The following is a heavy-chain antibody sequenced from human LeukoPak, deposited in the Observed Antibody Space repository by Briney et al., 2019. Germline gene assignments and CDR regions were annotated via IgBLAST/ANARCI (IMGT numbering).Heavy chain of an antibody. CDR1: GFTFSSYG. Sequence: GGSLRLSCAASGFTFSSYGMHWVRQAPGKGLEWVAVIWYDGSNKYYADSVKGRFTISRDNSKNTLYLQMNSLRAEDTAVYYCAKMGSPYYYGSGSYSWTGMDVWGQGTTVTVSS. V-gene: IGHV3-33*06. CDR2: IWYDGSNK. J-gene: IGHJ6*02. D-gene: IGHD3-10*01. CDR3: AKMGSPYYYGSGSYSWTGMDV.